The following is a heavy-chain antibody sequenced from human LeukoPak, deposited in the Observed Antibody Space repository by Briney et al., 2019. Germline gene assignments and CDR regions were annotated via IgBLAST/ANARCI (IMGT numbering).Heavy chain of an antibody. CDR1: GGSVSSYY. J-gene: IGHJ4*02. D-gene: IGHD6-19*01. CDR3: ATEVVALAGFDY. Sequence: SETLSLTCSVSGGSVSSYYWSWIRQPPGKGLEWIGYIYYSGSTSYSPSLKSRVTISVDTSKNQFSLKLSSVTAADTAVYYCATEVVALAGFDYWGQGTLVTVSS. CDR2: IYYSGST. V-gene: IGHV4-59*02.